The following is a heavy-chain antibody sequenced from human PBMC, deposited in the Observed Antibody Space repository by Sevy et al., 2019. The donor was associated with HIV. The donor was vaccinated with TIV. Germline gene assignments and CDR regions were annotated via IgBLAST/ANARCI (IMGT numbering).Heavy chain of an antibody. CDR2: IRSKTYGGTT. D-gene: IGHD3-10*01. Sequence: GGSLRLSCTPSGFTSGEYILTWVRQTPGKGLEWVGFIRSKTYGGTTEYAASVKGRFTISRDDSKNIAYLRMNSLKTDDTAVYYCTRTSYYYDSGSYYGMDVWGQGTTVTVSS. CDR1: GFTSGEYI. V-gene: IGHV3-49*04. CDR3: TRTSYYYDSGSYYGMDV. J-gene: IGHJ6*02.